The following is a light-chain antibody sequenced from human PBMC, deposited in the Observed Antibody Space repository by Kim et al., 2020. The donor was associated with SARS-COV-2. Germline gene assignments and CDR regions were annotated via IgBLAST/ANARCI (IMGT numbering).Light chain of an antibody. Sequence: AWGQTVRITCQGDSLRSYYASWYQQKPGQAPVLVIYGKNNRPSGIPDRFSGSSSGNTASLTITGAHAEDEADYYCNSRDSSGNHWVFGGGTQLTVL. CDR3: NSRDSSGNHWV. J-gene: IGLJ3*02. CDR2: GKN. CDR1: SLRSYY. V-gene: IGLV3-19*01.